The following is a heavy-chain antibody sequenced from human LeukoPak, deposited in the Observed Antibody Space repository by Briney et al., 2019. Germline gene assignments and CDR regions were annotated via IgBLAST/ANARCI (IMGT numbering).Heavy chain of an antibody. V-gene: IGHV3-7*01. CDR3: ARDKIEGPTKLDC. CDR2: IKQDESEK. CDR1: GFTFSSYW. Sequence: GGSLRLSCAASGFTFSSYWMSWVRQAPGKGREWVANIKQDESEKYYVDSVKGRFTISRDNAKNSLYQQMNSLRAEDTAVYYCARDKIEGPTKLDCWGQGILVTVSS. D-gene: IGHD1-1*01. J-gene: IGHJ4*02.